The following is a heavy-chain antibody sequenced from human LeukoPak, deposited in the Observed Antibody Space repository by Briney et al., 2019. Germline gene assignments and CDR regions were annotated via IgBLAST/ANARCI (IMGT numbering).Heavy chain of an antibody. J-gene: IGHJ6*03. Sequence: ASVKVSCKASGYTFSSDGISWVRQAPGQGLEWMGWISSYNGNTKYAEKLQGRVTMTTDTSTSTAYMELRSLRSDDTAVYYCAREFGVVRNYYYYYYMDVWGKGTTVTVS. V-gene: IGHV1-18*01. D-gene: IGHD3-3*01. CDR3: AREFGVVRNYYYYYYMDV. CDR2: ISSYNGNT. CDR1: GYTFSSDG.